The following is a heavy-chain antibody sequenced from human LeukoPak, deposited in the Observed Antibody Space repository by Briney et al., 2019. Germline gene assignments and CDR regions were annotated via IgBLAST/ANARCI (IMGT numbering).Heavy chain of an antibody. CDR1: GGTFSSYA. D-gene: IGHD3-16*02. CDR3: ASLPIGKVYYYYYMDV. V-gene: IGHV1-69*13. CDR2: FIPIFGTA. J-gene: IGHJ6*03. Sequence: ASVKVSCKASGGTFSSYAISWVRRAPGHGLEWMGGFIPIFGTANSAQKFQGRVKITADESTSTAYMELSSLRSVDTAVYYCASLPIGKVYYYYYMDVWGKGTTVTVSS.